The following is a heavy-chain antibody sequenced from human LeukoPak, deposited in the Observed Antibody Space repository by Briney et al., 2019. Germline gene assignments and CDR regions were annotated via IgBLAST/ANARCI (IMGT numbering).Heavy chain of an antibody. CDR2: IGQDGGEK. D-gene: IGHD1-26*01. J-gene: IGHJ4*02. V-gene: IGHV3-7*01. CDR3: ARIIGSYGTYRYDY. Sequence: PGGSLRLSCDASGFTLSSHWMSWVRQAPGKGLEWVANIGQDGGEKNSADSVKGRFTISGDNAKNSVYLQMNSLRADDTVVYFCARIIGSYGTYRYDYWGQGILVTVSS. CDR1: GFTLSSHW.